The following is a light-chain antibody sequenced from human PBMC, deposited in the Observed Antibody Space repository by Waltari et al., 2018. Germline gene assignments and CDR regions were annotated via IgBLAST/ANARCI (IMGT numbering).Light chain of an antibody. Sequence: DIALTQSPGTLSLSPGERATLSCRASQTVRTTYLAWYQQKPGQAPTLLIYGASSRATGIPDRFSGSGSGTDFSLTISSLEPEDFAVYYCQQYDISPLTFGGGTKVEIK. J-gene: IGKJ4*01. CDR2: GAS. V-gene: IGKV3-20*01. CDR1: QTVRTTY. CDR3: QQYDISPLT.